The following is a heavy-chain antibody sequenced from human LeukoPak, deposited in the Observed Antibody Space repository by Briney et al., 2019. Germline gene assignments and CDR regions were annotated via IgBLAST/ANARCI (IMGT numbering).Heavy chain of an antibody. CDR3: ARVPVLRYFDWLFPLGYYMDV. Sequence: SETLSLTCTVSGGSISSGSYYWSWIRQPAGKGLEWIGRIYTSGSTNYNPSLKSRVTISVDTSKNQFSLKLSSVTAADTAVYYCARVPVLRYFDWLFPLGYYMDVWGKGTTVTISS. CDR2: IYTSGST. D-gene: IGHD3-9*01. V-gene: IGHV4-61*02. CDR1: GGSISSGSYY. J-gene: IGHJ6*03.